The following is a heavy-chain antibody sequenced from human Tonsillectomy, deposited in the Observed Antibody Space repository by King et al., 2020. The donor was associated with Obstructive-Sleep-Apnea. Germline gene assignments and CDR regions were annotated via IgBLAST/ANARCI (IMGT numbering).Heavy chain of an antibody. D-gene: IGHD1-26*01. J-gene: IGHJ2*01. V-gene: IGHV4-59*08. CDR3: ATPRNNSGHHWLFGL. CDR2: IYYSGST. Sequence: VQLQESGPGLVKPSETLSLTCTVSGGSISRYYWSWIRPPPGKGLEWIGYIYYSGSTNYNPSLKSRVTISIDTSKNQFSLKMSSVTAADTAVYYCATPRNNSGHHWLFGLRGRGTLVTVSS. CDR1: GGSISRYY.